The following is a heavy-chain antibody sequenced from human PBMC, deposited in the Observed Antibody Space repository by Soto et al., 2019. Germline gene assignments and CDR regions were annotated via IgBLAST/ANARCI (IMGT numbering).Heavy chain of an antibody. D-gene: IGHD1-7*01. V-gene: IGHV3-23*01. CDR2: ISDSGDTT. Sequence: EVQLLESGGGLAQPGGSLRLSCAASGFTFSTFAMTWVRQTPGRGLEWVSRISDSGDTTYYGDYVKGRFTISRDNTKNTLYLQMNSLRAEGTAIYYCAKDLVGELWLWGQGTLVTVSS. CDR1: GFTFSTFA. J-gene: IGHJ4*02. CDR3: AKDLVGELWL.